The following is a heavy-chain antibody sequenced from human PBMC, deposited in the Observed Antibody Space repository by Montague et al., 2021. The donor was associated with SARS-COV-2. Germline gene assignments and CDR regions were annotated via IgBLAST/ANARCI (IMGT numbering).Heavy chain of an antibody. CDR1: GFTFSSYA. V-gene: IGHV3-30-3*01. CDR3: ARAAQKQYVLLWFGELLHDAFDI. J-gene: IGHJ3*02. CDR2: ISYDGSNK. D-gene: IGHD3-10*01. Sequence: SLRLSCAASGFTFSSYAMHWVRQAPGKGLEWVAVISYDGSNKYSAASVKGRFPISRDNSKNPLYLQMNSLRAEDTAVYYCARAAQKQYVLLWFGELLHDAFDIWGQGTMVTVSS.